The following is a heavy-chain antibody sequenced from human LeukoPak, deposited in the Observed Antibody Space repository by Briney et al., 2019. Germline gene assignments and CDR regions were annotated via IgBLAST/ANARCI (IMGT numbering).Heavy chain of an antibody. D-gene: IGHD6-19*01. CDR1: GDSVSNNIAT. J-gene: IGHJ5*02. CDR2: TYYRSRWGN. V-gene: IGHV6-1*01. CDR3: AREGSSGWYNWFDP. Sequence: SQTLSLTCAISGDSVSNNIATWNWVRQSPSRGLEWLGRTYYRSRWGNDYAISVKSRITINPDTSRNQFSLQLNSVTPEDTAVYYCAREGSSGWYNWFDPWGQGTLVTVSS.